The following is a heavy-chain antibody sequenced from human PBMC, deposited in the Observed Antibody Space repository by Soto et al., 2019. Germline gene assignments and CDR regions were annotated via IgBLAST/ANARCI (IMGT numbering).Heavy chain of an antibody. D-gene: IGHD6-13*01. V-gene: IGHV4-4*07. CDR2: LNIAGTI. CDR1: GASISSFN. Sequence: PSESLSLTCSVSGASISSFNWNWVRQPAGKGPEWVGRLNIAGTISYNPSLKSRITMSMDTSKNQISLHLRSVTAADTAIYYCARDRGEYTSSWFWYFSHWGHGTLVTVSS. J-gene: IGHJ2*01. CDR3: ARDRGEYTSSWFWYFSH.